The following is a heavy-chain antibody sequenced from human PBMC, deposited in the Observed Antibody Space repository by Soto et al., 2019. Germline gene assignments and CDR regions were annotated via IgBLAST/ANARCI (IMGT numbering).Heavy chain of an antibody. V-gene: IGHV1-24*01. Sequence: ASVKVSCKVSGYTLTELSMHWARQAPGKGLEWMGGFDPEDGETIYAQKFQGRVTMTEDTSTDTAYMELSSLRSEDTAVYYCATSGGYYDSSGYRQVDYWGQGTLVTVSS. CDR1: GYTLTELS. CDR3: ATSGGYYDSSGYRQVDY. J-gene: IGHJ4*02. D-gene: IGHD3-22*01. CDR2: FDPEDGET.